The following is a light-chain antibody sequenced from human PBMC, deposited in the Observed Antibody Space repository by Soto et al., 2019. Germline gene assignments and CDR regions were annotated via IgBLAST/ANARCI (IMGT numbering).Light chain of an antibody. Sequence: DIQMTQSPSSLSASVGDRVTITCRASQGISNYLACYKQKPGKFPKLLIYAASTLQSGVPSRFIGSVSGTHFTLNISSLQPEDVANYYCQKYNSAPRTFGQGTKVEIK. V-gene: IGKV1-27*01. CDR1: QGISNY. CDR3: QKYNSAPRT. J-gene: IGKJ1*01. CDR2: AAS.